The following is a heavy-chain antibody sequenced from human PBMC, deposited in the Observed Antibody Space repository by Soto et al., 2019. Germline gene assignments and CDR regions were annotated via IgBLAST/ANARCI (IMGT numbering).Heavy chain of an antibody. Sequence: QMQLVQSGPEVKKPGTSVKVSCKASGFTFTSSTMQWVRQARGQRLEWVGWIVVGSGNANYAQKFQGRVTITRDMSTSTAYMELSSLRSEDTAVYYCGAGKYDFWSGYDYWGQGTQVTVSS. J-gene: IGHJ4*02. V-gene: IGHV1-58*02. CDR1: GFTFTSST. D-gene: IGHD3-3*01. CDR2: IVVGSGNA. CDR3: GAGKYDFWSGYDY.